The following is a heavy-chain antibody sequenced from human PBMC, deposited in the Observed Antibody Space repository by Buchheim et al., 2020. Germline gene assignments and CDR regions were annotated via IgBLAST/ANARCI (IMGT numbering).Heavy chain of an antibody. V-gene: IGHV1-46*01. D-gene: IGHD3-10*01. Sequence: QVQLVQSGAEVKKPGASVKVSCKASGYTFTSYYMHWVRQAPGQGPEWMGVINPTDGGITYAQSFQGRVTMTRDTSTNTVYMELSSLTSEDTATYYCARDFYVSGSYSYWGQGTL. CDR1: GYTFTSYY. CDR2: INPTDGGI. CDR3: ARDFYVSGSYSY. J-gene: IGHJ4*02.